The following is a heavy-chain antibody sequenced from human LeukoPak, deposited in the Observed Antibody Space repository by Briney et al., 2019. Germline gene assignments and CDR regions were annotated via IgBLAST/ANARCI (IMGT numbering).Heavy chain of an antibody. Sequence: SETLSLTCTVSGGSISSYYWSWIRQPPGKGLEWIGYIYYSGSTTYNPSLKSRVTTSVDTSKNQFSLKLSSVTAADTAVYYCARAGVVTPRFDPWGQGTLVTVSS. CDR3: ARAGVVTPRFDP. V-gene: IGHV4-59*12. CDR1: GGSISSYY. J-gene: IGHJ5*02. CDR2: IYYSGST. D-gene: IGHD3-22*01.